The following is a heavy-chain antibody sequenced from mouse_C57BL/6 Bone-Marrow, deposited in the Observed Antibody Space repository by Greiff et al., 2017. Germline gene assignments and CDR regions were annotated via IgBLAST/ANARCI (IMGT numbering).Heavy chain of an antibody. CDR3: TPYDYGGSYGYFEV. Sequence: EVQLQQSGAELVRPGASVKLSCTASGFNIKDDYMHWVKQRPEQGLEWIGWIDPENGDTEYASKFQGKATITADTSSNTADLQLSSLTSEDTAVYYGTPYDYGGSYGYFEVWGTGTTVTVSS. CDR2: IDPENGDT. CDR1: GFNIKDDY. J-gene: IGHJ1*03. D-gene: IGHD1-1*01. V-gene: IGHV14-4*01.